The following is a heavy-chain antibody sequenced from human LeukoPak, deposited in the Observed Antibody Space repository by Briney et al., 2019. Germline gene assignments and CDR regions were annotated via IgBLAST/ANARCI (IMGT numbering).Heavy chain of an antibody. V-gene: IGHV3-23*01. D-gene: IGHD7-27*01. CDR3: AKDGGLWVSAHWGDS. CDR2: ISGSGGST. J-gene: IGHJ4*02. CDR1: GFTFSSYA. Sequence: GGSLRLSCAASGFTFSSYAMSWVRQAPGKGLEWVSAISGSGGSTYYADSVKGRFTVSRDNSKNTLFLQMNSLRAEDTAVYYCAKDGGLWVSAHWGDSWGRGTLVTVSS.